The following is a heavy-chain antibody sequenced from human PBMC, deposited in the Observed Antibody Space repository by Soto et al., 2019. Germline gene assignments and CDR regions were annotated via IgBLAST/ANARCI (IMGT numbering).Heavy chain of an antibody. Sequence: EVQLVESGGGLVKPGGSLRLSCAAFGFSVTDAWMHWVRQAPGKGPEWVGLIKSRTAGGTVEYAAPVKGRFTISRDDTKNTVYLQMNSLKTDDTAVYYWGRLSRTDTWGQGTLVTVSS. CDR2: IKSRTAGGTV. D-gene: IGHD3-16*01. CDR3: GRLSRTDT. J-gene: IGHJ5*02. V-gene: IGHV3-15*07. CDR1: GFSVTDAW.